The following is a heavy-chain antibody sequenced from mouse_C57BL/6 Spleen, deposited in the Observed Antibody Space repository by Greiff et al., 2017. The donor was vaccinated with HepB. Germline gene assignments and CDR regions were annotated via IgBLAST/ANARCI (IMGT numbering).Heavy chain of an antibody. CDR3: ARPYGYDGDWYFDV. CDR1: GFTFTDYY. Sequence: EVKVVESGGGLVQPGGSLSLSCAASGFTFTDYYMSWVRQPPGKALEWLGFIRNKANGYTTEYSASVKGRFTISRDNSQSILYLQMNALRAEDSATYYCARPYGYDGDWYFDVWGTGTTVTVSS. V-gene: IGHV7-3*01. J-gene: IGHJ1*03. CDR2: IRNKANGYTT. D-gene: IGHD2-2*01.